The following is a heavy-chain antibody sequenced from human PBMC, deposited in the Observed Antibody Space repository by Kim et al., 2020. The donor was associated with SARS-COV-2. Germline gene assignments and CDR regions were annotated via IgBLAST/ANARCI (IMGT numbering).Heavy chain of an antibody. J-gene: IGHJ4*02. CDR1: GFTFSSYA. D-gene: IGHD3-10*01. Sequence: GGSLRLSCSASGFTFSSYAMHWVRQAPGKGLEYVSAISSNGGSTYYADSVKGRFTISRDNSKNTLYLQMSSLRAEDTAVYYCVKDSGSYYTDPNYWGQGTLVTVSS. CDR2: ISSNGGST. V-gene: IGHV3-64D*09. CDR3: VKDSGSYYTDPNY.